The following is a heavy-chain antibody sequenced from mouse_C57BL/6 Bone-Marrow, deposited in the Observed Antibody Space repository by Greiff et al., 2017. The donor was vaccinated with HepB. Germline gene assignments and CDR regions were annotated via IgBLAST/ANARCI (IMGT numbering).Heavy chain of an antibody. CDR3: ARAMVTPLYYFDY. J-gene: IGHJ2*01. CDR1: GYAFSSYW. Sequence: VQLQQSGAELVKPGASVKISCKASGYAFSSYWMNWVKQRPGKGLEWIGQIYPGDGDTNYNGKFKGKATLTADKSSSTAYRQLSSLNSEDSAVYFCARAMVTPLYYFDYWGQGTTLTVSS. CDR2: IYPGDGDT. D-gene: IGHD2-2*01. V-gene: IGHV1-80*01.